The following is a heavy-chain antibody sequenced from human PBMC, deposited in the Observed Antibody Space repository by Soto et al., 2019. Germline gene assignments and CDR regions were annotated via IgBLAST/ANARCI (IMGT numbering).Heavy chain of an antibody. D-gene: IGHD3-10*02. CDR2: ISGSGADT. V-gene: IGHV3-23*01. Sequence: GGSLRLSCAASGFTFSISAMSWVRQAPGKGLEWVSGISGSGADTYFADSVKGRFTISRDNSKNILYLQMNSLRAEDTAAYYWAIDFRKYVPGHHYYGLNVWGKGTTVTVSS. CDR1: GFTFSISA. CDR3: AIDFRKYVPGHHYYGLNV. J-gene: IGHJ6*04.